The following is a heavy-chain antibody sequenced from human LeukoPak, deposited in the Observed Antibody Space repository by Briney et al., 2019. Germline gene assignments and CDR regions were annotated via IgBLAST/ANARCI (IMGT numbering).Heavy chain of an antibody. CDR1: GYTFTSYA. CDR3: ARDLGESTFDY. V-gene: IGHV1-3*01. CDR2: INAGNGNT. J-gene: IGHJ4*02. D-gene: IGHD3-16*01. Sequence: ASVTVSCKASGYTFTSYAMHWVRQAPGQGLEWMGWINAGNGNTKYSQKFQGRVTITRDTSASTAYMELSSLRSEDTAVYYCARDLGESTFDYWGQGTLVTVSS.